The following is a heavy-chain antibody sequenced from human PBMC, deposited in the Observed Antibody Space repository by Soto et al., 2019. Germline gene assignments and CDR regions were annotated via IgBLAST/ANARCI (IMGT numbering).Heavy chain of an antibody. CDR3: AKGGAYCYGDCTRAY. J-gene: IGHJ4*02. V-gene: IGHV3-23*01. CDR1: GFTFSNYG. Sequence: EEQVLESGGGSAQPGGSLRLSCAASGFTFSNYGMTWVRQAPGKGLEWVSSINPRGIDTIYADSGKVRFTIASDNSKNRMYLKMNNLRDEDTEVYCCAKGGAYCYGDCTRAYWGQGTLVTVSS. D-gene: IGHD2-21*02. CDR2: INPRGIDT.